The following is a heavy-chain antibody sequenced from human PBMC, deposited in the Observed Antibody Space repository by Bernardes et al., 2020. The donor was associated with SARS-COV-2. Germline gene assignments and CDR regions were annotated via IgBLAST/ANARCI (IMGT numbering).Heavy chain of an antibody. V-gene: IGHV1-69*13. D-gene: IGHD6-13*01. J-gene: IGHJ6*02. CDR1: GGTFSSYA. Sequence: SVKVSCKASGGTFSSYAISWVRQAPGQGLEWMGRIIPIFGTANYAQKFQGRVTITADESTSTAYMELSSLRSEDTAVYYCARGGYSSSSYLTYGMDVWGHGTTVTVSS. CDR2: IIPIFGTA. CDR3: ARGGYSSSSYLTYGMDV.